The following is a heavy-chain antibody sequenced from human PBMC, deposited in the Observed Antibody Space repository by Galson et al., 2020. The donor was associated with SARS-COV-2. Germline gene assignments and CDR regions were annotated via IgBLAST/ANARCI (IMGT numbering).Heavy chain of an antibody. J-gene: IGHJ3*02. CDR2: INHSGST. V-gene: IGHV4-34*01. CDR1: GGSFSGYY. Sequence: SETLSLTCAVYGGSFSGYYWSWIRQPPGKGLEWLGEINHSGSTNYNPSLKSRVTISVDTSKNQFSLKLSSVTAADTAVYYCAYDSSGIIAFDIWGQGTMVTVSS. D-gene: IGHD3-22*01. CDR3: AYDSSGIIAFDI.